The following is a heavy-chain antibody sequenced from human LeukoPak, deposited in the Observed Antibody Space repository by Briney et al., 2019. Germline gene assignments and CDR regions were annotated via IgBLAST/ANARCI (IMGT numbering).Heavy chain of an antibody. CDR3: ARGTMFPYYFDY. Sequence: GGSLRLSCAASGFKFSSYSMKWVRQAPGKGLEWVSFISSSSSYIYYADSLRGRFTISRDNAKNSLYLQMNSLRAEDTAVYYCARGTMFPYYFDYWGQGTLVTVSS. J-gene: IGHJ4*02. D-gene: IGHD3-10*02. CDR1: GFKFSSYS. CDR2: ISSSSSYI. V-gene: IGHV3-21*01.